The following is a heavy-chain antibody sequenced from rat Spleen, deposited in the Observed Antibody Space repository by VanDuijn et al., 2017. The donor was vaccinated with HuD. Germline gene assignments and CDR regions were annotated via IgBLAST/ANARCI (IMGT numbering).Heavy chain of an antibody. CDR2: ISNAAGKV. J-gene: IGHJ2*01. D-gene: IGHD1-11*01. CDR3: TTANNGGFSELYYFDY. CDR1: GFTFNNYW. V-gene: IGHV5-31*01. Sequence: EVELVESGGGLVQPGTSLKLSCVASGFTFNNYWLSWVRQTPGKGLDWVASISNAAGKVYYPDSVKGRFTISRDTAQDILYLQMNSPRSEDTATYYCTTANNGGFSELYYFDYWGQGVMVTVSS.